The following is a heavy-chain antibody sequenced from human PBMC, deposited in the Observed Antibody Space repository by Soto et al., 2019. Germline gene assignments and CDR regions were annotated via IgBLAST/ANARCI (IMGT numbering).Heavy chain of an antibody. Sequence: VQLVESGGGLVRPGGSLRLSCAASGFTFDDHAMHWVRQAPGKGLEWISAITWNSVALDYADSVKGRFTISRDNAKNSLYLQKNSLRPEDTALYYCAKERVRDFDGWGQGTLVTVSS. CDR3: AKERVRDFDG. D-gene: IGHD3-9*01. V-gene: IGHV3-9*01. CDR1: GFTFDDHA. J-gene: IGHJ4*02. CDR2: ITWNSVAL.